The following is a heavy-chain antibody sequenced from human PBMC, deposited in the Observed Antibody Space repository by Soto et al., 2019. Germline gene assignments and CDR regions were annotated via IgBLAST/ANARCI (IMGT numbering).Heavy chain of an antibody. V-gene: IGHV1-46*01. Sequence: ASVKVSCKASGYTFTSYYMHWVRQAPGQGLEWMGIINPSGGSTSYAQKFQGRVTMTRDTSTSTVYMELSSLRSEDTAVYYCARDGAVDTAMVNQDYYYYYGMDVWGHGTTVTVSS. D-gene: IGHD5-18*01. CDR3: ARDGAVDTAMVNQDYYYYYGMDV. CDR2: INPSGGST. CDR1: GYTFTSYY. J-gene: IGHJ6*02.